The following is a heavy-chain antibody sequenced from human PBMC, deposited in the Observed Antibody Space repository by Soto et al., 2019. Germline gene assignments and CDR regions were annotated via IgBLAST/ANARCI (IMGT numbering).Heavy chain of an antibody. Sequence: GGSLRLSCAASGFTFSSYAMHWVRQAPGKGLEWVAVISYDGSSKYYADSVKGRFTISRDNSKNTLYLQMNSLRAEDTAVYYCAREPGAYSSSSRRYYYYGMDVWGQGTTVTVSS. V-gene: IGHV3-30-3*01. CDR2: ISYDGSSK. D-gene: IGHD6-6*01. J-gene: IGHJ6*02. CDR1: GFTFSSYA. CDR3: AREPGAYSSSSRRYYYYGMDV.